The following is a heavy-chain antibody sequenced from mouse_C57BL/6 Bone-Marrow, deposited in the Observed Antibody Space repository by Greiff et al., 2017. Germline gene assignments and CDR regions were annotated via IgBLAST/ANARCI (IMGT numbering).Heavy chain of an antibody. CDR1: GYTFTSYG. CDR3: ARPYPYYYAMDY. Sequence: VKLMESGAELARPGASVKLSCKASGYTFTSYGISWVKQRTGQGLEWIGEIYPRSGNTYYNEKFKGKATLTADKSSSTAYMELRSLTSEDSAVYFCARPYPYYYAMDYWGQGTSVTVSS. D-gene: IGHD2-10*01. J-gene: IGHJ4*01. V-gene: IGHV1-81*01. CDR2: IYPRSGNT.